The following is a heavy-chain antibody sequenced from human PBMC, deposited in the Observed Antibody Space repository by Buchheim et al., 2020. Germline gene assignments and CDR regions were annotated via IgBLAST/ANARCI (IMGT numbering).Heavy chain of an antibody. CDR3: ARDQRSPYYYYGMDV. J-gene: IGHJ6*01. D-gene: IGHD6-13*01. CDR2: IKQDGSEK. Sequence: EVQLVESGGGLVQPGGSLRLSCAASGFTFSSYWMSWVRQAPGKGLEWVANIKQDGSEKYYVDSVKGRFTISRANAKNPLYLQMNSLRAEDTAVYYCARDQRSPYYYYGMDVWGQGTT. CDR1: GFTFSSYW. V-gene: IGHV3-7*01.